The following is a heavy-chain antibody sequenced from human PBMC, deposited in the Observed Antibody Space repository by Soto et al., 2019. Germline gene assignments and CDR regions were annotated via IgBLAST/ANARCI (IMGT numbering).Heavy chain of an antibody. Sequence: ASVKVSCKASGYTFTSYGISWVRQAPGQGLEWMGWISAYNGNTNYAQKLQGRVTMTTDTSTSTAYMELRSLRSDDTAVYYCAINYKYSYDSSGYWFDPWGQGTLVTVSS. CDR1: GYTFTSYG. V-gene: IGHV1-18*04. J-gene: IGHJ5*02. CDR2: ISAYNGNT. D-gene: IGHD3-22*01. CDR3: AINYKYSYDSSGYWFDP.